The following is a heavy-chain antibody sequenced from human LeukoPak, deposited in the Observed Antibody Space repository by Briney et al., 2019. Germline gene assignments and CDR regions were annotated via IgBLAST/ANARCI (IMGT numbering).Heavy chain of an antibody. Sequence: ASVKVSCKASGYTFTSYAMNWVRQAPGQGLEWMGWINPNSGGTNYAQKFQGRVTMTRDTSISTAYMELSRLRSDDTAVYYCARVKYYDSSGYYYPDLDYWGQGTLVTVSS. CDR3: ARVKYYDSSGYYYPDLDY. V-gene: IGHV1-2*02. J-gene: IGHJ4*02. CDR2: INPNSGGT. CDR1: GYTFTSYA. D-gene: IGHD3-22*01.